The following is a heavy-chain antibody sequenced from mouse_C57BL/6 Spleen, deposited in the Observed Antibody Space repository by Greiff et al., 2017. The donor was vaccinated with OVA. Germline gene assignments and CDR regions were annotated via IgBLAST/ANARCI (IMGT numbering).Heavy chain of an antibody. CDR2: IDPETGGT. Sequence: QVHVKQSGAELVRPGASVTLSCKASGYTFTDYEMHWVKQTPVHGLEWIGAIDPETGGTAYNQKFKGKAILTADKSSSTAYMELRSLTSEDSAVYYCTRSGTEAYWGQGTLVTVSA. J-gene: IGHJ3*01. V-gene: IGHV1-15*01. CDR3: TRSGTEAY. D-gene: IGHD4-1*01. CDR1: GYTFTDYE.